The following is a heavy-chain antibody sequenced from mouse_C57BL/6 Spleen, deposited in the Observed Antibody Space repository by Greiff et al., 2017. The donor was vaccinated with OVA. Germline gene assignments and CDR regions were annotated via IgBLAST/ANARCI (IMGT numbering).Heavy chain of an antibody. CDR2: IYPGDGDT. CDR1: GYAFSSYW. Sequence: VQLQESGAELVKPGASVKISCKASGYAFSSYWMNWVKQRPGKGLEWIGQIYPGDGDTNYNGKFKGKATLTADKSSSTAYTQLSSLTSEDSAVYFCARSGPPYFDYWGQGTTLTVSS. V-gene: IGHV1-80*01. J-gene: IGHJ2*01. CDR3: ARSGPPYFDY.